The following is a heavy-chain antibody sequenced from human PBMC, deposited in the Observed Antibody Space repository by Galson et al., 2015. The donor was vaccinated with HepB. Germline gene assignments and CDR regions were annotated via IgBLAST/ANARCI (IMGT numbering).Heavy chain of an antibody. V-gene: IGHV3-74*03. D-gene: IGHD5-12*01. Sequence: SLRLSCAASGFTISSYWMHWVRQVPGEGLVWVSRVNHDGSGTTYADSVRGRFTISRDNAKNMVYLQMNSLRVEDTAVYYCTSSVAWSQGALVTVSS. CDR3: TSSVA. J-gene: IGHJ4*02. CDR1: GFTISSYW. CDR2: VNHDGSGT.